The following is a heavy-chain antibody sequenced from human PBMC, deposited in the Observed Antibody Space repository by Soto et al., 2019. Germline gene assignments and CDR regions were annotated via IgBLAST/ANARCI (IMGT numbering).Heavy chain of an antibody. CDR1: GYTFTSYG. Sequence: ASVKVSCKASGYTFTSYGISWVRQAPGQGLEWMGRISPNHGIANYAQKFQGRVTITADKSTSTAYMELSSLRSEDTAVYYCARDPGGGVVVVAATRGAFDIWGQGTMVT. D-gene: IGHD2-15*01. CDR2: ISPNHGIA. CDR3: ARDPGGGVVVVAATRGAFDI. V-gene: IGHV1-69*04. J-gene: IGHJ3*02.